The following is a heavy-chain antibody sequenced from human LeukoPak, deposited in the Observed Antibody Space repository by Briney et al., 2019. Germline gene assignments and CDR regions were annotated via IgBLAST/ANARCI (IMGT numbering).Heavy chain of an antibody. CDR3: ASRPDQHLLYYFDY. CDR1: GYTFTGYY. V-gene: IGHV1-2*02. CDR2: INPNSGGT. J-gene: IGHJ4*02. Sequence: GASVKVSCKASGYTFTGYYMHWVRQAPRQGLGWVGWINPNSGGTKYAQKFQGRVTMTSDASISTAYMELSSLRSDDTAVYYCASRPDQHLLYYFDYWGQGALVTVSS. D-gene: IGHD2-15*01.